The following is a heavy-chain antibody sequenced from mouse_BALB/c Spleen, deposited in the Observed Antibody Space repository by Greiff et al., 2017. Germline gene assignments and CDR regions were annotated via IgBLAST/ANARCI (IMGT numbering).Heavy chain of an antibody. D-gene: IGHD1-1*01. Sequence: LVKTGASVKISCKASGYSFTGYYMHWVKQSHGKSLEWIGYISCYNGATSYNQKFKGKATFTVDTSSSTAYMQFNSLTSEDSAVYYCARGGGSSWAWFAYWGQGTLVTVSA. CDR1: GYSFTGYY. J-gene: IGHJ3*01. CDR3: ARGGGSSWAWFAY. V-gene: IGHV1S34*01. CDR2: ISCYNGAT.